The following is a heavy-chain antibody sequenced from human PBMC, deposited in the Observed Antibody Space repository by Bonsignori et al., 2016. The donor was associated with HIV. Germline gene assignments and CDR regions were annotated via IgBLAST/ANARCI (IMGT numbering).Heavy chain of an antibody. J-gene: IGHJ5*02. CDR3: ARDRVVPAAGALDP. Sequence: IRQPPGKGLEWVSVIYSGGSTYYADSVKGRFTISRDNSKNTLYLQMNSLRAEDTAVYYCARDRVVPAAGALDPWGQGTLVTVSS. V-gene: IGHV3-66*01. CDR2: IYSGGST. D-gene: IGHD2-2*01.